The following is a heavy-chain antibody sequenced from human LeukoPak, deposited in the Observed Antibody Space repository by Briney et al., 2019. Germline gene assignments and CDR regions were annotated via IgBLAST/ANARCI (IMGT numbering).Heavy chain of an antibody. CDR2: ISSSSGTI. J-gene: IGHJ3*01. D-gene: IGHD3-10*01. Sequence: GSLRLSCAASGFSFGSYGMNWVRQAPGKGLEWVSYISSSSGTIYYADSVKGRFTISRDNAKNSLYLQMNSLRDEDTAVYYCARKTYGSGPNAFDFWGQGTMVTVSS. V-gene: IGHV3-48*02. CDR3: ARKTYGSGPNAFDF. CDR1: GFSFGSYG.